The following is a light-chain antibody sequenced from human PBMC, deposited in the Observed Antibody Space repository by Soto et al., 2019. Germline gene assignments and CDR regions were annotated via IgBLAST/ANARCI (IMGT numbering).Light chain of an antibody. Sequence: EIVLTQSPGTLSLSPGKRATLSCRASQSVISNYLAWYQQKPGQAPRLLIYDASSRATGIPARFSGSGSGTDFTLTISGLEPEDFAVYYCQQYGSSPQTFGQGTKLEIK. V-gene: IGKV3-20*01. CDR2: DAS. J-gene: IGKJ2*01. CDR3: QQYGSSPQT. CDR1: QSVISNY.